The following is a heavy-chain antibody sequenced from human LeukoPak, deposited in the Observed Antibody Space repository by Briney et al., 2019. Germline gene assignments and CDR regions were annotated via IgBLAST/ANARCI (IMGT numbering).Heavy chain of an antibody. CDR1: GFSFSDYY. CDR2: ISSSGSTI. CDR3: ARDLYRIVVVPHYFDY. V-gene: IGHV3-11*04. D-gene: IGHD3-22*01. J-gene: IGHJ4*02. Sequence: GGSLRLSCVASGFSFSDYYMSWIRQAPGKGLQWVSFISSSGSTIYYADSVKGRFTISRDNAKNSLFLQMNSLRAEDTAVYYCARDLYRIVVVPHYFDYWGQGTLVTVSS.